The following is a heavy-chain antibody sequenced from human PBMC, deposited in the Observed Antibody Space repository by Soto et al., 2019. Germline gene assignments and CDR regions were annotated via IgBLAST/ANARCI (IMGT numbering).Heavy chain of an antibody. Sequence: QVQLQESGPGLVKPSQTLSLTCTVSGGSISSGGYYWSWIRQHPGKGLEWIGYIYYSGSTYYNPSLKSRVTISVDTSKNQFSLKLSSVTAADTAVYYCARVGSERQLELRNDYWGQGTLVTVSS. D-gene: IGHD1-7*01. V-gene: IGHV4-31*03. CDR3: ARVGSERQLELRNDY. CDR2: IYYSGST. CDR1: GGSISSGGYY. J-gene: IGHJ4*02.